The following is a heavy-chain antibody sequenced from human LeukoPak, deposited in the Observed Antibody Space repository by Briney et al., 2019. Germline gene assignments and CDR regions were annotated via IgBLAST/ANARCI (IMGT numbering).Heavy chain of an antibody. CDR3: ARVTDSGSYYFDY. D-gene: IGHD1-26*01. CDR1: GGSFSGYY. V-gene: IGHV4-34*01. CDR2: INHSGST. Sequence: SETLSLNCAVYGGSFSGYYWSWLRPPPGKGLEWIGEINHSGSTNYNTSLKSRVTISVGTSKNQFSLKLSSVTAADTAVYYCARVTDSGSYYFDYWGQGTLVTVSS. J-gene: IGHJ4*02.